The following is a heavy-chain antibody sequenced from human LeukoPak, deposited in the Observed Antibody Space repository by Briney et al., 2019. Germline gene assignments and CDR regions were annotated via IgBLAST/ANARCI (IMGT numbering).Heavy chain of an antibody. CDR1: GFTFSSFA. D-gene: IGHD1-26*01. CDR2: ISGGGGTT. CDR3: AHHRGSLDSNTEHFQH. Sequence: VGSLRLSCAASGFTFSSFAMSWVRQAPGKGLEWVSAISGGGGTTYYADSVKGRFTLSRDNSKSTLYLQMNSLRAEDTAVYYCAHHRGSLDSNTEHFQHWGQGTLVMVSS. J-gene: IGHJ1*01. V-gene: IGHV3-23*01.